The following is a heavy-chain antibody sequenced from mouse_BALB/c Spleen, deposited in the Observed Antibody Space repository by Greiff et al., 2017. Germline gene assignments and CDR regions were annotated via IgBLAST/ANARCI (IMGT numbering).Heavy chain of an antibody. CDR2: IDPENGNT. Sequence: VQLQQSGAELVRPGALVKLSCKASGFNIKDYYMHWVKQRPEQGLEWIGWIDPENGNTIYDPKFQGKASITADTSSNTAYLQLSSLTSEDTAVYYCARKYGNPFAYWGQGTLVTVSA. V-gene: IGHV14-1*02. CDR1: GFNIKDYY. J-gene: IGHJ3*01. CDR3: ARKYGNPFAY. D-gene: IGHD2-10*02.